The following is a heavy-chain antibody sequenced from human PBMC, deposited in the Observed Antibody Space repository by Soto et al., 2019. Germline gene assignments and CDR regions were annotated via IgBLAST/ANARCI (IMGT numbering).Heavy chain of an antibody. J-gene: IGHJ4*02. CDR1: GFTFSSYA. V-gene: IGHV3-23*01. Sequence: TGGSLRLSCAASGFTFSSYAMSWVRQAPGRGLEWVSGVTWNSDSTYYADSVKGRFTISRDNSKNTLYMQMNSLRAEDTAVYYCAKGNSGYYYDYWGQGALVTVSS. D-gene: IGHD3-22*01. CDR3: AKGNSGYYYDY. CDR2: VTWNSDST.